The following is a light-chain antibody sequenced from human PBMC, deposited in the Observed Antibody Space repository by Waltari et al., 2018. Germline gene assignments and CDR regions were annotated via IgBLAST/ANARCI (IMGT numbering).Light chain of an antibody. Sequence: EIVLTQSPGTLSPGERATLSCRASQSIGIYLAWYQQKPGQAPRLLMYHASSRATGIPDRFSGSGSGTDFSLTISRLEPEDFAVYYCQKYESLPATFGQGTKVEIK. V-gene: IGKV3-20*01. CDR2: HAS. CDR1: QSIGIY. J-gene: IGKJ1*01. CDR3: QKYESLPAT.